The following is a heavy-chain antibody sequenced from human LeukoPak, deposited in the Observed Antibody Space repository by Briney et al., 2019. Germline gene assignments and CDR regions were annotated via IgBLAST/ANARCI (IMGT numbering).Heavy chain of an antibody. CDR2: IYPGDSDS. J-gene: IGHJ4*02. V-gene: IGHV5-51*01. D-gene: IGHD3-22*01. Sequence: GESLKISCKGSGYSFTNYWIGWVRQMPGKGLEWMGIIYPGDSDSRYSPSFQGQVTISADKSISTAYLQWSSLKASDAAMYYCARSTYYDSSGYYYYFDYWGQGALVTVSS. CDR3: ARSTYYDSSGYYYYFDY. CDR1: GYSFTNYW.